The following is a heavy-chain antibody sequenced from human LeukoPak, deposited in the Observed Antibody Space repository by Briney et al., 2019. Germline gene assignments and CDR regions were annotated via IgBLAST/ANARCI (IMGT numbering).Heavy chain of an antibody. CDR2: INHSEST. V-gene: IGHV4-34*01. Sequence: PSETLSLTCTVSGGSISSYYWSWIRQPPGKGLEWIGEINHSESTNYNPSLKSRVTISVDTSKNQFSLKLSSVTAADTAVYYCARHPYYFDYWGQGTLVTVSS. J-gene: IGHJ4*02. CDR3: ARHPYYFDY. CDR1: GGSISSYY.